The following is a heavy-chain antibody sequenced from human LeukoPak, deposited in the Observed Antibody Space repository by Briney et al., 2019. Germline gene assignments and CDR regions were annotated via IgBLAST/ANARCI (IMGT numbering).Heavy chain of an antibody. CDR1: GFTFSSYW. D-gene: IGHD5-18*01. V-gene: IGHV3-74*01. CDR3: ARENSYGYGFDY. Sequence: GGSLRLSCAASGFTFSSYWMHWVRQAPGKGLVWVSRINSDGSSTSYEDSVKGRFTISRDNAKNTLYLQMNSLRAEDTAVYYCARENSYGYGFDYWGQGTLVTVSS. J-gene: IGHJ4*02. CDR2: INSDGSST.